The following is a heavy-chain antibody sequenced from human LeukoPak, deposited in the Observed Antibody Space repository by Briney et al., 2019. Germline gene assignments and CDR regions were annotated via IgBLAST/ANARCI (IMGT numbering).Heavy chain of an antibody. CDR2: ISAYNGNT. D-gene: IGHD2-2*01. CDR1: GYTFTSYD. Sequence: VASVKVSCKASGYTFTSYDINWVRQAPGQGLEWMGWISAYNGNTNYAQKLQGRVTMTTDTSTSTAYMELRSLRSDDTAVYYCARSPPYSTTQGYHYMDVWGKGTTVTVSS. V-gene: IGHV1-18*01. J-gene: IGHJ6*03. CDR3: ARSPPYSTTQGYHYMDV.